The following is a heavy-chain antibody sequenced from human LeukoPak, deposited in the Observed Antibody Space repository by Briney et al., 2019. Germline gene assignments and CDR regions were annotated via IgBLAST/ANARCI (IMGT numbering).Heavy chain of an antibody. V-gene: IGHV3-30-3*01. J-gene: IGHJ4*02. D-gene: IGHD3-10*01. CDR3: ARDMYDNGWSSFDY. CDR1: GFTFSNYA. CDR2: ISFDGTNK. Sequence: PGGSPRLSCAASGFTFSNYAMHWVRQAPGKGLEWVAVISFDGTNKYYANSVQGRFIISRDNSKNTLYLQMNSLRAEDTALYYCARDMYDNGWSSFDYWGQGTLVTVSS.